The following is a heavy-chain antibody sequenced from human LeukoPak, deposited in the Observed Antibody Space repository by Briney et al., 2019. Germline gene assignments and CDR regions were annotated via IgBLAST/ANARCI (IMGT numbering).Heavy chain of an antibody. V-gene: IGHV3-23*01. CDR1: GFTFSSYV. CDR2: ISDSGGST. Sequence: PGGSLRLSCAASGFTFSSYVMNWVRQAPGKGLEWVSGISDSGGSTYYADSVKGRFTISRDNSKNTLYLQMNSLRAEDTAVYYCAKLPGRAADYWGQGTLVTVS. CDR3: AKLPGRAADY. J-gene: IGHJ4*02.